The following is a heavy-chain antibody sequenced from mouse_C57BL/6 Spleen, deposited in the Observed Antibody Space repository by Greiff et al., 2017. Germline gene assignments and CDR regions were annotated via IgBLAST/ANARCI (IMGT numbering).Heavy chain of an antibody. J-gene: IGHJ2*01. CDR3: ARLDYGRSFDY. CDR2: IDPSDSET. V-gene: IGHV1-52*01. Sequence: QVQLQQPGAELVGPGSSVQLSCKASGYTFTSSWRHWVRQRPIQGLEWIGNIDPSDSETHSNQKFKDKATLTVDKSSSTAYMQLSSLTSEDSAVYYCARLDYGRSFDYWGQGTTLTVSS. D-gene: IGHD1-2*01. CDR1: GYTFTSSW.